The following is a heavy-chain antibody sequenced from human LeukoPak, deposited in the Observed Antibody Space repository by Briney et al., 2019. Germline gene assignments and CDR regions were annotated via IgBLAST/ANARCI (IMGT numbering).Heavy chain of an antibody. CDR3: AREISSGWYFFWFDP. D-gene: IGHD6-19*01. CDR2: ISYDGSNK. Sequence: GGSLRLSCAASGFTFSSYATHWVRQAPGKGLEWVAVISYDGSNKYYADSVKGRFTISRDNSGNTLYLQMNSLRAEDTAVYYCAREISSGWYFFWFDPWGQGTLVTVSS. CDR1: GFTFSSYA. J-gene: IGHJ5*02. V-gene: IGHV3-30*04.